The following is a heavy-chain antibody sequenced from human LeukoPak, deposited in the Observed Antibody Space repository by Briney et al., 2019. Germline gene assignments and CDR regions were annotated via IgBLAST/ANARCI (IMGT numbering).Heavy chain of an antibody. CDR2: INIGGSV. Sequence: GGSLRLSCAASGFPFTNNYMSWVPQAPGKGLEWVSVINIGGSVSYEDSVKGRFTISRDNSNSTLYLQMNSLRVEDTALYYCARVRRQVGSRWFDSWGQGTLVTVSS. CDR3: ARVRRQVGSRWFDS. CDR1: GFPFTNNY. J-gene: IGHJ5*01. D-gene: IGHD1-26*01. V-gene: IGHV3-53*01.